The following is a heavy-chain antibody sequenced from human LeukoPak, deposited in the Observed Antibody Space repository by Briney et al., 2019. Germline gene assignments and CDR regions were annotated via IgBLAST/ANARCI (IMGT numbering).Heavy chain of an antibody. CDR3: AKSRDDGTGYYYDY. D-gene: IGHD3-9*01. Sequence: GGSLRLSCEASGFGFDDYATHWVRQAPGKGLEWVAGISRNSYNIAYGDSVKGRFTISRDNAKKSLSLQMNSLGTEDTAFYYCAKSRDDGTGYYYDYWGQGVLVTVAS. V-gene: IGHV3-9*01. CDR1: GFGFDDYA. J-gene: IGHJ4*02. CDR2: ISRNSYNI.